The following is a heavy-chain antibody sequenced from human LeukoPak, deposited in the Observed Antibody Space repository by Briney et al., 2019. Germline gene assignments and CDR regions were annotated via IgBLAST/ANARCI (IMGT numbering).Heavy chain of an antibody. Sequence: GGSLRLSCAASGFTFSSYGMHWVRQAPGKGLEWVAVIWYDGSNKYYADSVKGRFTISGDNSKNTLYLQMNSLRPEDTAVYYCARDPDSSPSLDYWGQGTLVTVSS. V-gene: IGHV3-33*01. D-gene: IGHD6-6*01. J-gene: IGHJ4*02. CDR1: GFTFSSYG. CDR3: ARDPDSSPSLDY. CDR2: IWYDGSNK.